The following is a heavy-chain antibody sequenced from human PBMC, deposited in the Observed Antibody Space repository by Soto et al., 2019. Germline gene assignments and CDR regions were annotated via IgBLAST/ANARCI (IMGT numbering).Heavy chain of an antibody. Sequence: SETLSLPCTVSGGSISSYYWSWIRQPPGKGLEWIGYIYYSGSTNYNPSLKSRVTISVDTSKNQFSLKLSSVTAADTAVYYCARGEVAGIYYFDYWGQGTLVTVSS. J-gene: IGHJ4*02. CDR3: ARGEVAGIYYFDY. CDR2: IYYSGST. CDR1: GGSISSYY. V-gene: IGHV4-59*01. D-gene: IGHD6-19*01.